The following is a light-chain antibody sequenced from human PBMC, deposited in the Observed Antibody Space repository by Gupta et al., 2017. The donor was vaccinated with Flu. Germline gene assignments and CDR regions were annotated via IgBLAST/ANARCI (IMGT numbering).Light chain of an antibody. CDR2: EVS. CDR1: SSDIVGYNY. CDR3: SSYTSSSTWV. J-gene: IGLJ3*02. V-gene: IGLV2-14*01. Sequence: QSALTQPASVSGSPGQSITISCTGTSSDIVGYNYVSWYQQYPGKAPKLMIYEVSNRPSGVSNRFSGSKSANTASLTISGLQAEDEAKYYCSSYTSSSTWVFGGGTKLTVL.